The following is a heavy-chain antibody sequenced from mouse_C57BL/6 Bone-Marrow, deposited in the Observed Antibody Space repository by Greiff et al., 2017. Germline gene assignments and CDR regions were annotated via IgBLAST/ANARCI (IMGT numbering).Heavy chain of an antibody. D-gene: IGHD1-1*01. CDR1: GYTFTDYY. J-gene: IGHJ2*01. CDR3: ARCYYRSSYYFDY. CDR2: INPYNGGT. Sequence: VQLQQSGPVLVKPGASVKMSCKASGYTFTDYYMNWVKQSHGKSLEWIGVINPYNGGTSYNQKFKGKATLTVDKSSSPAYMELNSLTVEESAVYYCARCYYRSSYYFDYWGQGTTLTVSS. V-gene: IGHV1-19*01.